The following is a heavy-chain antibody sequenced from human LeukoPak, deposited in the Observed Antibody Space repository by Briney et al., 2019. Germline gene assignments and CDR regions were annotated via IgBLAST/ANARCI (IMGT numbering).Heavy chain of an antibody. J-gene: IGHJ3*02. CDR3: ARGRYCSSSSCYFVFDI. V-gene: IGHV4-59*01. D-gene: IGHD2-2*01. Sequence: PSETLSLTCTVSGGSISNYYWSWIRQPPGKGLEWIGYIYYSGSTNYNPSLKSRVTMSVDTSKNQFSLRLTSVTAADTAVYYCARGRYCSSSSCYFVFDIWGQGTMVTVSS. CDR2: IYYSGST. CDR1: GGSISNYY.